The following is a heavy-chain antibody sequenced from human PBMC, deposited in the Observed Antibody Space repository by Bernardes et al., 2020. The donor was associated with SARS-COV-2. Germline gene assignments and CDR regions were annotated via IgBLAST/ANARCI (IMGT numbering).Heavy chain of an antibody. J-gene: IGHJ3*02. D-gene: IGHD6-13*01. Sequence: GGSLRLSCAASGFTFSNAWMNWVRQAPGKGLELVGRIKSKTDGGTTDYAAPVKGRVTISRDDSKNTLYLQMNSLKTEDTAVYYCTTAAAGIHDAFDIWGQGTMVTVSS. CDR1: GFTFSNAW. V-gene: IGHV3-15*07. CDR3: TTAAAGIHDAFDI. CDR2: IKSKTDGGTT.